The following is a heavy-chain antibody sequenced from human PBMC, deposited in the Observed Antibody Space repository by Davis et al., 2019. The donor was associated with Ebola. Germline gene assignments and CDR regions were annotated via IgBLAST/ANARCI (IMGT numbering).Heavy chain of an antibody. Sequence: GESLKISCAASGFTFSSYWMSWVRQAPGKGLEWVANIKQDGSEKYYADTVKGRFTISRDNSKNTLYLQMNSLRAEDTAVYYCAKEGSESSDLYYDYGMDVWGKGTTVTVSS. V-gene: IGHV3-7*01. CDR3: AKEGSESSDLYYDYGMDV. CDR1: GFTFSSYW. J-gene: IGHJ6*04. D-gene: IGHD6-25*01. CDR2: IKQDGSEK.